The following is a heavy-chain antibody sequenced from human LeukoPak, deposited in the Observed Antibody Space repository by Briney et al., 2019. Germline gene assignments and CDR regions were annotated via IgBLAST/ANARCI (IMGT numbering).Heavy chain of an antibody. CDR3: AREDDTIADNTFDI. Sequence: SETLSLTCTVSGGSISSSSYYWGWIRQPPGKGLEWVGSVHYSGNTFYNPSLKSRVTISLDTSKNHFSLKVHSVTAADTAVYYCAREDDTIADNTFDIWGQGTVVTVSS. J-gene: IGHJ3*02. D-gene: IGHD6-13*01. CDR2: VHYSGNT. CDR1: GGSISSSSYY. V-gene: IGHV4-39*07.